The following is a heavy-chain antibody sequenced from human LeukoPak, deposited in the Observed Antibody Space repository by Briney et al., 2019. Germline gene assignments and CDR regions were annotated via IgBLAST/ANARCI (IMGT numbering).Heavy chain of an antibody. J-gene: IGHJ5*02. D-gene: IGHD5-18*01. Sequence: GGSLRLSCAASGFTFSSYWMHWVRQAPGKGLVWVSRINTDGIGTSYADSVKGRFTISRDNSKNTLYLQMNSLRAEDTAVYYCAKDVRSYGPNWFDPCGQGTLVTVSS. V-gene: IGHV3-74*01. CDR3: AKDVRSYGPNWFDP. CDR1: GFTFSSYW. CDR2: INTDGIGT.